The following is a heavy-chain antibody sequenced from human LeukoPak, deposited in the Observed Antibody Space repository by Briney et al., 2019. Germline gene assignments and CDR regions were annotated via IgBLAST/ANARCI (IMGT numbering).Heavy chain of an antibody. J-gene: IGHJ4*02. CDR1: GDRVSSNSAT. CDR2: TYSRSKWSN. CDR3: TREAVAGFNY. Sequence: SQTLSLTCAISGDRVSSNSATWNWIRQSPSRGLEWLGRTYSRSKWSNDYAVSVKSRITINPDTSKNQFSLQLNSVTPEDTAVYFCTREAVAGFNYWGQGTLVTVSS. V-gene: IGHV6-1*01. D-gene: IGHD6-19*01.